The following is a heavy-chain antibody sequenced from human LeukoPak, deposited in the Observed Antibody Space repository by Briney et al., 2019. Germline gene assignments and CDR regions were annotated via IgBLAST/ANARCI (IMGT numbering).Heavy chain of an antibody. D-gene: IGHD3-3*01. Sequence: ASVTVSCTASGYTFTDYFIHWVRQAPGQGLGWMGWINPNSGDTRYAQKFQGRVTMTRDTSISTAYMELSRLRSDDTAVYYCASPNTIFGVGDAFDIWGQGTMVTVSS. V-gene: IGHV1-2*02. J-gene: IGHJ3*02. CDR2: INPNSGDT. CDR3: ASPNTIFGVGDAFDI. CDR1: GYTFTDYF.